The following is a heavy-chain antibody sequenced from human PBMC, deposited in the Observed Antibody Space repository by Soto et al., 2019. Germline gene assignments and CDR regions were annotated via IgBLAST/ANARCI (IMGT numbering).Heavy chain of an antibody. D-gene: IGHD2-15*01. V-gene: IGHV4-31*03. Sequence: SETLSLTCTVSGGSISSGGYYWSWIRQHPGKGLEWIGYIYYSGSTYYNPSLKSRVTISVDTSKNQFSLKLSSVTAADTAVYYCARENIVVVVAATLNWFDPWGQGTLVTVSS. CDR3: ARENIVVVVAATLNWFDP. J-gene: IGHJ5*02. CDR1: GGSISSGGYY. CDR2: IYYSGST.